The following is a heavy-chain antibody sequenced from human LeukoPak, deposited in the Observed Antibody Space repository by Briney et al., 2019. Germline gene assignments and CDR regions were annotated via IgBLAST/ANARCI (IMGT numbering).Heavy chain of an antibody. J-gene: IGHJ4*02. CDR2: INPSGSFT. D-gene: IGHD3-22*01. Sequence: GASVKVSCKASGDTFTNYYIHWVRQAPGQGLEWMGMINPSGSFTRHAQQFQGRVTMTRDTSTTTAYMELSSLSSDDTAVSYCAREAAKGIQLVVHYWGRGTLVSVSS. CDR3: AREAAKGIQLVVHY. CDR1: GDTFTNYY. V-gene: IGHV1-46*01.